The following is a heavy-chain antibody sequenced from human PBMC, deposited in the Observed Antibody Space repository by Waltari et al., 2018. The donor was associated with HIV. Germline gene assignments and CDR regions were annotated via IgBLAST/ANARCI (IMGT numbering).Heavy chain of an antibody. CDR2: ISSSSSYI. V-gene: IGHV3-21*01. CDR3: ASYSSSFPGY. J-gene: IGHJ4*02. CDR1: GFTLGSHS. Sequence: EVQLVESGGGLVKRGGSLRLSCEASGFTLGSHSINWVRQAPGKGLEWVSSISSSSSYIYYADSVKGRFTISRDNAKNSLYLQMNSLRAEDTAVYYCASYSSSFPGYWGQGTLVTVSS. D-gene: IGHD6-6*01.